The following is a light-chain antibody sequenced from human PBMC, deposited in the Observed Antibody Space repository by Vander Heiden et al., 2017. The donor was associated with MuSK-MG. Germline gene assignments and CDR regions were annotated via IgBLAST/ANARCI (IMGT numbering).Light chain of an antibody. CDR2: EVS. CDR1: SSDVGGYNY. J-gene: IGLJ3*02. Sequence: QSALTQPASVSGSPGQSITISCTGTSSDVGGYNYVSWYQQHPGKAPKLMMYEVSNRPSGVSDRVSGSKSGNTDSLTISGLQAEDEADDYCSSYTSSTTRVFGGGTKLTVL. CDR3: SSYTSSTTRV. V-gene: IGLV2-14*01.